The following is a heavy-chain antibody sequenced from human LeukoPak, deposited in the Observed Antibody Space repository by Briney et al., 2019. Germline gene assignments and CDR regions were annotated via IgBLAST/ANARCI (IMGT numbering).Heavy chain of an antibody. Sequence: ASVKVSCKASGGTFSSYAITWVRQAPGQGLEWMGRIIPIFGTANYAQKFQGRVMITTDESTSTAYMELSTLRSDDTAVYYCARERPPGDSSNWFLEGYFDIWGQGTLVTVSS. D-gene: IGHD6-13*01. J-gene: IGHJ4*02. CDR2: IIPIFGTA. CDR1: GGTFSSYA. V-gene: IGHV1-69*05. CDR3: ARERPPGDSSNWFLEGYFDI.